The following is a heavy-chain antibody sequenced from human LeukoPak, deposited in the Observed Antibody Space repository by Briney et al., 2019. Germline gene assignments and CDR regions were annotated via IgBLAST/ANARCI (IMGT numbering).Heavy chain of an antibody. D-gene: IGHD3-10*01. CDR1: GFSFDDYA. CDR3: AKDNRMWFGEFGAFDI. CDR2: ISWNSGSI. Sequence: SLRLSCAASGFSFDDYAMHWVRQAPGKGLEWVSGISWNSGSIGYADSVKGRFTISRDNAKNSLYLQMNSLRAEDTALYYCAKDNRMWFGEFGAFDIWGQGTTVTVSS. J-gene: IGHJ3*02. V-gene: IGHV3-9*01.